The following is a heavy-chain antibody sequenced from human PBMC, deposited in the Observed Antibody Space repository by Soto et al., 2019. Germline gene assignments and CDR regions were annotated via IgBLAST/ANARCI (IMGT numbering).Heavy chain of an antibody. D-gene: IGHD2-2*01. J-gene: IGHJ5*02. CDR2: IYYSGST. Sequence: SETLSLTCTVSGGSISSGGYYWSWIRQHPGKGLEWIGYIYYSGSTYYNPSLKSRVTISVDTSKNQFSLKLSSVTAADTAVYYCARGYCSSTSCSAFDPWGQGTLVTVSS. CDR1: GGSISSGGYY. CDR3: ARGYCSSTSCSAFDP. V-gene: IGHV4-31*03.